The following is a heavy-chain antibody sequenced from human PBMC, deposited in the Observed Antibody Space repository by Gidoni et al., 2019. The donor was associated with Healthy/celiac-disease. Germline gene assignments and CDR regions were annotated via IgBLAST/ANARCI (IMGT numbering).Heavy chain of an antibody. J-gene: IGHJ4*02. CDR2: ISWNSGSI. V-gene: IGHV3-9*01. CDR1: GFTFDDYA. Sequence: EVQLVESGGGLVQHGRSLNLPCPASGFTFDDYAMHWFRQAPGKGLGWVSGISWNSGSIGYADSVKGRFTISRDNAKNSLYLQMNSLRAEDTALYYCAKDIGEYYYDSSGYGPLDYWGQGTLVTVSS. CDR3: AKDIGEYYYDSSGYGPLDY. D-gene: IGHD3-22*01.